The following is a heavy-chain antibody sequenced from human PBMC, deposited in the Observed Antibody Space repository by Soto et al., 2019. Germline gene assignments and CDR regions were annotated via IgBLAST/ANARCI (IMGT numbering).Heavy chain of an antibody. Sequence: GGSLRLSCAASGFTFSSYWMHWVRQVPGKGLVWVSRIHFDGSTTHYADSVKGRFTISRDNAKNTLSLQMNSLRAEDTAVYYCARDAYISGYFQFDYWGRGTLVTVSS. D-gene: IGHD6-19*01. CDR3: ARDAYISGYFQFDY. CDR1: GFTFSSYW. CDR2: IHFDGSTT. J-gene: IGHJ4*02. V-gene: IGHV3-74*01.